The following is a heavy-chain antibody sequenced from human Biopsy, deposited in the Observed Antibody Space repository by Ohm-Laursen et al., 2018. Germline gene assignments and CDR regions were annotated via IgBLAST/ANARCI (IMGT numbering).Heavy chain of an antibody. D-gene: IGHD2/OR15-2a*01. V-gene: IGHV4-59*01. CDR2: IYYTGST. CDR1: GDSIGTFY. CDR3: ARATNSTGWPYYYFYGMDV. Sequence: SETLSLTCTVSGDSIGTFYWNWIRQSPGKGLEWIGYIYYTGSTNYNPSLRSRVTISLDTSVNQFSLRLNSVTAADTAVYYCARATNSTGWPYYYFYGMDVWGQGTTVTVSS. J-gene: IGHJ6*02.